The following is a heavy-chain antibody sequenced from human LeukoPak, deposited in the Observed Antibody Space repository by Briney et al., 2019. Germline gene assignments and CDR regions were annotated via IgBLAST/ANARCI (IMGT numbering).Heavy chain of an antibody. V-gene: IGHV3-7*01. J-gene: IGHJ4*02. CDR3: ARGPGYGHYFDY. Sequence: GGSLRLSCAASGFSFSGYWMSWVRQAPGKGLEWVANIKQDGSEKYYVDSVKGRFTISRDNARYSLYLQMNSLRDEDTAVYYCARGPGYGHYFDYWGQGALVTVSS. CDR1: GFSFSGYW. D-gene: IGHD5-12*01. CDR2: IKQDGSEK.